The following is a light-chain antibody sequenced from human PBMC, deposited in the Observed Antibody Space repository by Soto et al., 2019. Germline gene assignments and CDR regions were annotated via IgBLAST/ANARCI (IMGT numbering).Light chain of an antibody. J-gene: IGLJ2*01. CDR3: TSYTSRSTLV. Sequence: QSALTQPASVSGSPGQSITISCTGTSSDVGHYNYVSWYQQHPGKAPKLMIYDVSNRPSGVSSRFSGSKSGNTASLTISGLQAEDEADYYCTSYTSRSTLVFGGGTKVTVL. V-gene: IGLV2-14*03. CDR1: SSDVGHYNY. CDR2: DVS.